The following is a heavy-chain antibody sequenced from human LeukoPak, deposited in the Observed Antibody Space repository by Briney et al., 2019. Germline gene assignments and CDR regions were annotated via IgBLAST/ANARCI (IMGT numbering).Heavy chain of an antibody. CDR2: IKEDGSEK. D-gene: IGHD2-15*01. J-gene: IGHJ6*03. V-gene: IGHV3-7*01. Sequence: GGSLRLSCAASGFIFSSYWMSWVRQAPGKGLEWMANIKEDGSEKDYVDSVKGRCTISRDNAKNSLYLQMNSLRAEDTAVYYCARDVIARNYYYYMDVWGKGTTVTVSS. CDR1: GFIFSSYW. CDR3: ARDVIARNYYYYMDV.